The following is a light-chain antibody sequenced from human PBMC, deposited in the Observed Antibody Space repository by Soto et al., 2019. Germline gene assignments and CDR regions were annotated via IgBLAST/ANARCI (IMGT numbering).Light chain of an antibody. V-gene: IGLV2-11*01. CDR2: DVS. CDR1: SSDVGGYNY. CDR3: CSYAGSPYV. J-gene: IGLJ1*01. Sequence: QSALTQPRSVSGSPGQSVTISCTGTSSDVGGYNYVSWYQHHPGKAPKLMIYDVSKRPSGVPDRFSGSKSGNTASLTISGLQAEDEADYYCCSYAGSPYVFGTGTKLTLL.